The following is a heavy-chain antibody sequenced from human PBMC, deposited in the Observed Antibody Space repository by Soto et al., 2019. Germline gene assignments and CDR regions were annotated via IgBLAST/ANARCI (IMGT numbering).Heavy chain of an antibody. CDR3: ARHPSDFWFDP. J-gene: IGHJ5*02. Sequence: QLQLQELGPGLVKPSETLSLTCSVSGGSISSSSYFWGWIRQPPGKGLEWIGSIYYSGSTYYNPSIKGRVTASVVTSNNQFSLKLSSVTAAATAVYYCARHPSDFWFDPWGQGALVTVSS. CDR2: IYYSGST. D-gene: IGHD2-21*02. V-gene: IGHV4-39*01. CDR1: GGSISSSSYF.